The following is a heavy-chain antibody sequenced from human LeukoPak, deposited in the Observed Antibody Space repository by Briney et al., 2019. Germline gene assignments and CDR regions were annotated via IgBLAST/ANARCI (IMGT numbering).Heavy chain of an antibody. D-gene: IGHD6-19*01. CDR1: GFTFDDYT. Sequence: GGSLRLSCAASGFTFDDYTMHWVRQAPGKGLEWVSLISWDGGSTYYADSVKGRFTISRDNSKNSLYLQMNSLRTEDTAVYYCARGHFGSGWYSGFDYWGQGTLVTVSS. J-gene: IGHJ4*02. CDR2: ISWDGGST. CDR3: ARGHFGSGWYSGFDY. V-gene: IGHV3-43*01.